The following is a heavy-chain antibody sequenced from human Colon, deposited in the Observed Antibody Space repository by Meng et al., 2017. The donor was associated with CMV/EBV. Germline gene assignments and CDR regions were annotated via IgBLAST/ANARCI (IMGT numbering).Heavy chain of an antibody. D-gene: IGHD2-2*03. CDR1: GGSISTVSHY. Sequence: GSLRLSCSVSGGSISTVSHYWGWLRQPPGKGLEWIGNIYYSGSAYYNPSLTSRVTVSVDTSKNQFSLKLTSVTAADTAVYYCARSMDGAPADYWGQGTQVTVSS. CDR3: ARSMDGAPADY. CDR2: IYYSGSA. V-gene: IGHV4-39*07. J-gene: IGHJ4*02.